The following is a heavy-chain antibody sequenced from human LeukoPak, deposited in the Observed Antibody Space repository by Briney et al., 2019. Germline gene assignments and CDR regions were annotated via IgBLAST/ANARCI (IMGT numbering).Heavy chain of an antibody. CDR2: IKSETDGGTT. D-gene: IGHD6-13*01. Sequence: GGSLRLSCAASGFTFSSAWMNWVRQAPGKGLEWVGRIKSETDGGTTDYAAPVKGTFTISRDDSENMLYLQMNSLKTEDTAVYYCTRRSSAAGRQYFDYWGQGTLVTVSS. J-gene: IGHJ4*02. CDR1: GFTFSSAW. V-gene: IGHV3-15*07. CDR3: TRRSSAAGRQYFDY.